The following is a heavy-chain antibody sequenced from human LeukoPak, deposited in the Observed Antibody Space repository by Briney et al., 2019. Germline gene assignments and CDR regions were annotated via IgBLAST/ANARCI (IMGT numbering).Heavy chain of an antibody. CDR2: TFYRSKWYS. CDR3: VRGGSYFDY. CDR1: GDTVSSNSAC. D-gene: IGHD1-26*01. V-gene: IGHV6-1*01. Sequence: SQTLSLTFAISGDTVSSNSACWNWIRQSPSRGLEWLGRTFYRSKWYSDYAPSLKSRITVNPDTSKNQFSLQFNSVTPEDTAVYYCVRGGSYFDYWGQGTLVTVSS. J-gene: IGHJ4*02.